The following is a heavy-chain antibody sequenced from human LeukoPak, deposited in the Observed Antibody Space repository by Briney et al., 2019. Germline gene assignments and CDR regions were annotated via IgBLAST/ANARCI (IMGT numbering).Heavy chain of an antibody. V-gene: IGHV3-7*04. D-gene: IGHD3-10*01. CDR1: RFTFSRYW. J-gene: IGHJ3*02. CDR3: AREGYGSGSYSAFDI. Sequence: PGGSLRLSCAASRFTFSRYWMSWVRRAPGKGLEWVADIKQDGSEKYYVDSVKGRFTISRDNAKNSLYLQMNSLRAEDTAVYYCAREGYGSGSYSAFDIWGQGTMVTVSS. CDR2: IKQDGSEK.